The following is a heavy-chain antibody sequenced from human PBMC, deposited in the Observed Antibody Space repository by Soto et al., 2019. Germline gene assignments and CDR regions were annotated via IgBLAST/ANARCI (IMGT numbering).Heavy chain of an antibody. D-gene: IGHD3-16*01. CDR1: GFTFSSYW. J-gene: IGHJ3*02. Sequence: GGSLRLSCAASGFTFSSYWMSWVRQAPGKGLEWVANIKQDGSEKYYVDSVKGRFTISRDNAKNSLYLQMNSLRAEDTAVYYCASLTLLFRGLDDAFDIWGQGTMVTVSS. CDR2: IKQDGSEK. V-gene: IGHV3-7*01. CDR3: ASLTLLFRGLDDAFDI.